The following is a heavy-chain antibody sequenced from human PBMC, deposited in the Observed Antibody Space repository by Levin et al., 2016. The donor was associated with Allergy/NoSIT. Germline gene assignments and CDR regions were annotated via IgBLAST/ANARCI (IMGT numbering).Heavy chain of an antibody. CDR3: ARKFRVAGPRIYYYYGMDV. V-gene: IGHV4-34*01. CDR2: INHSGST. Sequence: GSLRLSCAVYGGSFSGYYWSWIRQPPGKGLEWIGEINHSGSTNYNPSLKSRVTISVDTSKNQFSLKLSSVTAADTAVYYCARKFRVAGPRIYYYYGMDVWGQGTTVTVSS. J-gene: IGHJ6*02. CDR1: GGSFSGYY. D-gene: IGHD6-19*01.